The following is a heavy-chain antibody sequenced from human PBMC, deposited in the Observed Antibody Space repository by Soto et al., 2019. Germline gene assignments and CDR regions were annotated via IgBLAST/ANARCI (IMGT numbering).Heavy chain of an antibody. CDR1: GFTFSSYG. Sequence: QVQLVESGGGVVQPGRSLRLSCAASGFTFSSYGMLWVRQAPGKGLEWLAVIIYDGSTKYYADSVKGRFTISRDNSKSTLYLQMNSLRAEDTAVYYCAKDRMGAGVRGYFDYWGQGTLVTVSS. V-gene: IGHV3-30*18. J-gene: IGHJ4*02. CDR2: IIYDGSTK. D-gene: IGHD3-10*01. CDR3: AKDRMGAGVRGYFDY.